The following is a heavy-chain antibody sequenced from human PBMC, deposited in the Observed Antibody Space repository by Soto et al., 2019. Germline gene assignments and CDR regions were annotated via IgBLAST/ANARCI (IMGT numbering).Heavy chain of an antibody. D-gene: IGHD6-19*01. J-gene: IGHJ4*02. Sequence: LRLSCAASGFTFSSYAMHWVRQAPGKGLEWVAVISYDGSNKYYADSVKGRFTISRDNSKNTLYLQMNSLRAEDTAVYYCAREGDDSIAVAGTPYFDYWGQGTLVTVSS. V-gene: IGHV3-30-3*01. CDR3: AREGDDSIAVAGTPYFDY. CDR2: ISYDGSNK. CDR1: GFTFSSYA.